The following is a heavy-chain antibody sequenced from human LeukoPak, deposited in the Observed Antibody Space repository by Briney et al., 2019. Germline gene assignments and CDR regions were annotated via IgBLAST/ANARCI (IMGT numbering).Heavy chain of an antibody. J-gene: IGHJ4*02. V-gene: IGHV1-18*04. CDR3: ARSQLRGVISYFDY. Sequence: GASVKVSCKASGYTFTGYYMHWVRQAPGQGLEWMGWISAYNGNTDYAQKLQGRVTMTTDTSTSTAYMELRSLRSDDTAVYYCARSQLRGVISYFDYWGQGTLVTVSS. CDR1: GYTFTGYY. CDR2: ISAYNGNT. D-gene: IGHD3-10*01.